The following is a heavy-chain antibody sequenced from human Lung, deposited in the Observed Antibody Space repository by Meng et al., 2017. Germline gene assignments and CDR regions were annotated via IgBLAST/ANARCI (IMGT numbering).Heavy chain of an antibody. CDR3: ASVIENWFDP. CDR2: ISSSGSTI. Sequence: QVQVVESGGGLVKPGGSLRLTFSTSGFTFSGYYMIWIRQAPGKWLEWVSYISSSGSTIYYADSVKGRFTISRDNAKNSLYLQMNSLRAEDTAVYYCASVIENWFDPWGQGTLVTVSS. D-gene: IGHD3-22*01. J-gene: IGHJ5*02. CDR1: GFTFSGYY. V-gene: IGHV3-11*01.